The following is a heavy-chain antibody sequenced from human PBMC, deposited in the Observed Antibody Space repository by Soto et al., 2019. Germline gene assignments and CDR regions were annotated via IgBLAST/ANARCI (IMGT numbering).Heavy chain of an antibody. V-gene: IGHV3-33*01. J-gene: IGHJ3*02. Sequence: QVQLVESGGGVVKPGRSLRLSCAASGFTFSSYGMHWVRQAPGKGLEWVAVIWYDGSNKYYADSVKGRFTISRDNSKNTLYLQMNSLRAEDTAVYYCARDDSSGYYYEPDAFDIWGQGTMVTVSS. CDR3: ARDDSSGYYYEPDAFDI. CDR1: GFTFSSYG. D-gene: IGHD3-22*01. CDR2: IWYDGSNK.